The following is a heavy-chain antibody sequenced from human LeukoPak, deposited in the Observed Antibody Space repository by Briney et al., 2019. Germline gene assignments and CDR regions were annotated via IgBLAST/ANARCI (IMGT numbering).Heavy chain of an antibody. CDR1: GFTFSSYG. Sequence: GGSLRLSCAASGFTFSSYGMHWVRQAPGKGLEWVAFIRYDGSNKYYADSVKGRFTISRDNSKSTLYLQMNSLRAEDTAVYYCAKGPPNCSGGSCYSGGLDYWGQGTLVTVSS. CDR2: IRYDGSNK. D-gene: IGHD2-15*01. J-gene: IGHJ4*02. CDR3: AKGPPNCSGGSCYSGGLDY. V-gene: IGHV3-30*02.